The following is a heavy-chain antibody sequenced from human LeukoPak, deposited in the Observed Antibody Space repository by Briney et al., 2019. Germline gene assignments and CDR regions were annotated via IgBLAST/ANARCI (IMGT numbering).Heavy chain of an antibody. CDR1: GFTFSSYE. D-gene: IGHD4-17*01. Sequence: GGSLRLSCAAPGFTFSSYEMNWVRQAPGKGLEWVSYISSSGSTIYYADSVKGRFTISRDNAKNSLYLQMNSLRAEDTAVYYCVRAYYGDYRNDYWGQGALVTVSS. J-gene: IGHJ4*02. V-gene: IGHV3-48*03. CDR2: ISSSGSTI. CDR3: VRAYYGDYRNDY.